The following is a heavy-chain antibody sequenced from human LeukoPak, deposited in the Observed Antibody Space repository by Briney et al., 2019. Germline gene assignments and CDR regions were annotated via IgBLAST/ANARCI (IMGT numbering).Heavy chain of an antibody. Sequence: SETLSLTCVVSGGSVSGYYWGWIRQPPGRGLEWIGYVYYSGSTNYNPSFKSRITISVDTSRNQFSLQLSSLTAADTAVYYCARVTGGHGMDVWGQGTTVTVSS. V-gene: IGHV4-59*02. CDR1: GGSVSGYY. CDR2: VYYSGST. J-gene: IGHJ6*02. CDR3: ARVTGGHGMDV. D-gene: IGHD1-20*01.